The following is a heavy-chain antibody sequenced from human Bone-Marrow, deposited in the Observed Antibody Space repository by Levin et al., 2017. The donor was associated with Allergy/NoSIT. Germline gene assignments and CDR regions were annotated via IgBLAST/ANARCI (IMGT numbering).Heavy chain of an antibody. J-gene: IGHJ6*02. D-gene: IGHD3-3*01. CDR1: GFTFSNYA. CDR3: SRENYDLWSGYSPYYGMDV. V-gene: IGHV3-30*04. Sequence: PSGGSLRLSCVASGFTFSNYAMHWVRQAPGKGLEWLAVTSFNGSDKNYVDSVMGRFTISRDNSKNTLFLQMSSLRAEDTAVYYCSRENYDLWSGYSPYYGMDVWGQGTTVTVSS. CDR2: TSFNGSDK.